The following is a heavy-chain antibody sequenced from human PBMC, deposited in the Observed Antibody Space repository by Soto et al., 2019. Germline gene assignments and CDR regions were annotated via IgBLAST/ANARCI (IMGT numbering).Heavy chain of an antibody. CDR2: ISGSGGST. V-gene: IGHV3-23*01. J-gene: IGHJ4*02. Sequence: GXSLRLSCAASGFTFSSYAISWVLQAPGKGLEWVSAISGSGGSTYYADSVKGRFTISRDNSKNTLYLQMNSLRAEDAAVYYCAKGDGYSYGLFDYWGQGTLVTVSS. D-gene: IGHD5-18*01. CDR3: AKGDGYSYGLFDY. CDR1: GFTFSSYA.